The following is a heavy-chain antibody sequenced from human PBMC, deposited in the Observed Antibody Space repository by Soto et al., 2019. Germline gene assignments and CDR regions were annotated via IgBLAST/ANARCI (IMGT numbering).Heavy chain of an antibody. D-gene: IGHD5-12*01. J-gene: IGHJ4*02. CDR3: AKDVSRLPDCFDY. CDR2: INWNGGSI. V-gene: IGHV3-20*04. Sequence: GESLKISCAASGFTFDDYGMTWVRQAPGKGLEWVSGINWNGGSIVYADSVKGRFTISRDNAKNSLYLQMNSLRAEDTAVYYCAKDVSRLPDCFDYWGQGTLVTVSS. CDR1: GFTFDDYG.